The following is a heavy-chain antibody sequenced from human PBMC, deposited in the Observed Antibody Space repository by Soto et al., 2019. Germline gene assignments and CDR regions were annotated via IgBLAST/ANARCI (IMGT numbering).Heavy chain of an antibody. J-gene: IGHJ4*02. Sequence: QVQLVQSGAEVKKPGASVKGSCKASGYTFTSYAMHWVRQAPGQRLEWMGWINAGNGNTKYSQKFQGRVTITRDKSASTAYMELSSLRSEDTAVYYCARGPGGPDGPGDYWGQGALGTVSS. CDR2: INAGNGNT. CDR3: ARGPGGPDGPGDY. V-gene: IGHV1-3*01. CDR1: GYTFTSYA. D-gene: IGHD2-15*01.